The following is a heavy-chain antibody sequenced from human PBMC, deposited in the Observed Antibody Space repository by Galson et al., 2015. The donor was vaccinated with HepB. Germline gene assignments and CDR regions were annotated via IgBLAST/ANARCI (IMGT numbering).Heavy chain of an antibody. D-gene: IGHD3-3*01. CDR1: GFTFSSYA. Sequence: SLRLSCAASGFTFSSYAMSWVRQAPGKGLVWVSAISGSGGSTYYADSVKGRFTISRDNSKNTLYLQMNSLRAEDTAVYYCAKNMGRDDFWTRRGYFDYWGQGTLVTVSS. CDR2: ISGSGGST. J-gene: IGHJ4*02. V-gene: IGHV3-23*01. CDR3: AKNMGRDDFWTRRGYFDY.